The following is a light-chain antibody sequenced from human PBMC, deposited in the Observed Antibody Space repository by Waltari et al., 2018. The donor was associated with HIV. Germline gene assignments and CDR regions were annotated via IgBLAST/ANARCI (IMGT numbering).Light chain of an antibody. Sequence: EIVLTQSPGTLPLSPGERATLSCRASQSVSTRNLGWYQQKSGQAPRLLIYGTSSRATGIPDRFSGSGSGTDFTLTISRLEPEDFAVYYCHQYGTSPYTFGQGTKLEIK. V-gene: IGKV3-20*01. CDR2: GTS. J-gene: IGKJ2*01. CDR1: QSVSTRN. CDR3: HQYGTSPYT.